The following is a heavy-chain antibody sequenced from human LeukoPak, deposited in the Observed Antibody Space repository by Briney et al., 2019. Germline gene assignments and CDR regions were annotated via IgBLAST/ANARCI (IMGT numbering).Heavy chain of an antibody. CDR3: ARDPSGYGVPFDY. J-gene: IGHJ4*02. D-gene: IGHD2-2*01. Sequence: ASVKVSCKASVYTFTGYYMHWVRQAPGQGLEWMGRINPNSGGTNYAQKFQGRVTMTRDTSISTAYMELSRLRSDDTAVYYCARDPSGYGVPFDYWGQGTLVTVSS. CDR1: VYTFTGYY. CDR2: INPNSGGT. V-gene: IGHV1-2*06.